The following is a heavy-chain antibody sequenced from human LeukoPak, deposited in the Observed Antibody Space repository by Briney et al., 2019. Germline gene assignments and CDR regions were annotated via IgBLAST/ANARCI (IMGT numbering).Heavy chain of an antibody. J-gene: IGHJ4*02. D-gene: IGHD5-12*01. Sequence: SQTLSLTCTVSGGSISSGSYYWSWIRQPAGKGLEWIGRIYTSGSTNYNPSLKSRVTISVDTSKNQFSLKLSSVTAADTAVYYCARQRRGYSGYDFDVGMYYFDYWGQGTLVTVSS. V-gene: IGHV4-61*02. CDR3: ARQRRGYSGYDFDVGMYYFDY. CDR1: GGSISSGSYY. CDR2: IYTSGST.